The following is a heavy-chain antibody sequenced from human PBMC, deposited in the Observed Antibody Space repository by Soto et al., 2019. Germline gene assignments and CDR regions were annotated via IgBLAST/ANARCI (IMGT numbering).Heavy chain of an antibody. CDR3: ARQPSLYSYELFAMHYHDMDG. D-gene: IGHD3-16*01. V-gene: IGHV5-51*01. CDR2: INPGDSDT. CDR1: GYRFTNYW. Sequence: GESLKISCKASGYRFTNYWIGWVRQMPGKGLEWMGIINPGDSDTRYSPSFQGQVTISADKSISTAYLQWSRLEASDTAIYYCARQPSLYSYELFAMHYHDMDGWAQGNTVTISS. J-gene: IGHJ6*02.